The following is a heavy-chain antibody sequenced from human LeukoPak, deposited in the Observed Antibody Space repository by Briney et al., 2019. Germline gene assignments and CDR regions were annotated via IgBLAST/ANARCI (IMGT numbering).Heavy chain of an antibody. CDR2: ISYDGSNK. J-gene: IGHJ4*02. D-gene: IGHD3-10*01. CDR3: AKEYDSGGYGAYFDY. CDR1: GFTFSSYA. Sequence: GRSLRLSCAASGFTFSSYAIHWVRQAPGKGLEWVAVISYDGSNKYYADSVKGRFTISRDNSRNTLDLQMNSLGPEDTAVYYCAKEYDSGGYGAYFDYWGQGPWSPSPQ. V-gene: IGHV3-30-3*01.